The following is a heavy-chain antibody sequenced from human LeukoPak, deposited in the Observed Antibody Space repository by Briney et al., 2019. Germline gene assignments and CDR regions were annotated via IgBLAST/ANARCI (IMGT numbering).Heavy chain of an antibody. CDR1: GDTFNNYA. Sequence: SVKVSCKASGDTFNNYAISWVRQAPGKGLEWMGGIIPIFGTVDYAQKFQGRVTITADESTSTAYMELSSLRSEDTAVYYCARAPNEGAFDMWGQGTMVTVS. J-gene: IGHJ3*02. CDR3: ARAPNEGAFDM. CDR2: IIPIFGTV. V-gene: IGHV1-69*13.